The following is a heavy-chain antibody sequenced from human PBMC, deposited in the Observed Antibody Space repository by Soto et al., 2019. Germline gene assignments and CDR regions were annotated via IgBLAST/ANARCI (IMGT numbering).Heavy chain of an antibody. CDR2: ISGSGGTK. CDR1: GFTFSSYA. V-gene: IGHV3-23*01. CDR3: AKDRLGATPYYFDY. J-gene: IGHJ4*02. D-gene: IGHD1-26*01. Sequence: EVQLLESGGGLVQPGGSLRLSCAASGFTFSSYAMSWVRQAPGKGLECVSAISGSGGTKYYADSVKGRFTISRDNSNNTLYLQMNSLRAEDTALYYCAKDRLGATPYYFDYWGQGTLVTVST.